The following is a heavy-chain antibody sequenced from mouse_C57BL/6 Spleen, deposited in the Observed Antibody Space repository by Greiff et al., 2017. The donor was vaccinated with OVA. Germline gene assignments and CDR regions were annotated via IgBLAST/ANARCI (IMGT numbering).Heavy chain of an antibody. CDR2: IDPSDSET. CDR1: GYTFTSYW. Sequence: QVQLQQPGAELVRPGSSVKLSCKASGYTFTSYWMHWVKQRPIQGLEWIGNIDPSDSETHYNQKFKDKATLTVDKSSSTAYMQRSSLTSEDSAVYYCARGYDGYSHWYFDVWGTGTTVTVSS. CDR3: ARGYDGYSHWYFDV. J-gene: IGHJ1*03. V-gene: IGHV1-52*01. D-gene: IGHD2-3*01.